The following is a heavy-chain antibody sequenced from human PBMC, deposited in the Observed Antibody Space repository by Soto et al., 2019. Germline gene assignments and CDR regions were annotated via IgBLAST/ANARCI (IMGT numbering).Heavy chain of an antibody. D-gene: IGHD6-13*01. CDR1: GYTFTSYG. V-gene: IGHV1-18*01. Sequence: QVQLVQSGAEVKKPGASVKVSCKASGYTFTSYGISWVRQAPGQGLEWMGWISAYNGNTKYAQKFQGRVTMTTDTSTSTAYMEVESLESDRTAGYFLARDGTAGLNDYWGQGTLVTVSS. CDR2: ISAYNGNT. J-gene: IGHJ4*02. CDR3: ARDGTAGLNDY.